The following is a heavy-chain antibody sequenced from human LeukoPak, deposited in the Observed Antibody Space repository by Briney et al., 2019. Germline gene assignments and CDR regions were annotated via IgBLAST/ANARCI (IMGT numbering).Heavy chain of an antibody. CDR3: ARDYDSSGYSWFDP. D-gene: IGHD3-22*01. CDR2: IYHSGST. Sequence: EPSETLSLTCTVSGYSISSGYYWGWIQQPPGKGLEWIGSIYHSGSTYYNPSLKSRVTISVDTSKNQFSLKLSSVTAADTAVYYCARDYDSSGYSWFDPWGQGTLVTVSS. CDR1: GYSISSGYY. V-gene: IGHV4-38-2*02. J-gene: IGHJ5*02.